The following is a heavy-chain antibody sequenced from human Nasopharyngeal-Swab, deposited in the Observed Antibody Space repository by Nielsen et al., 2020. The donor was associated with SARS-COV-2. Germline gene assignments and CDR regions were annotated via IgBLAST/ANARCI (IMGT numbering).Heavy chain of an antibody. D-gene: IGHD3-3*01. J-gene: IGHJ5*02. CDR2: ISGSGGST. CDR3: ARDGDVYYDFWSGYPPPLWFDP. CDR1: GFTFSSYA. V-gene: IGHV3-23*01. Sequence: GGSLRLSCAASGFTFSSYAMSWVRQAPGKGLEWVSAISGSGGSTYYADSVKGRFTISRDNAKNSLYLQMNSLRAEDTAVYYCARDGDVYYDFWSGYPPPLWFDPWGQGTLVTVSS.